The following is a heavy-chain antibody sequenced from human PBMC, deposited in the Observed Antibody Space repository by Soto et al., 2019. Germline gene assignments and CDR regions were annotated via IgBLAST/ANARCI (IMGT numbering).Heavy chain of an antibody. CDR1: GYTFSGYF. CDR2: INPNSGGT. Sequence: ASVKVSCKASGYTFSGYFIHWLRQAPGQGLEWMGWINPNSGGTNYAQKFQGRVTVTRDTPTSTAYMELSRLTSDDTAVYYCARSLTEGYCTITGCYTRPLYGMDVWGQGTTVTVSS. D-gene: IGHD2-2*02. CDR3: ARSLTEGYCTITGCYTRPLYGMDV. J-gene: IGHJ6*02. V-gene: IGHV1-2*02.